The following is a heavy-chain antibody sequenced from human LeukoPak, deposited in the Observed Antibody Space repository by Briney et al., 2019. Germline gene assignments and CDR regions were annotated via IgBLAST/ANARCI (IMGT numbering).Heavy chain of an antibody. CDR1: GFTFDDYA. CDR3: AKDIGSGRPAPFDY. Sequence: GRSLRLSCAASGFTFDDYAMHWVRQAPGKGLEWVSGISWNSGSIGYADSVKGQFTISRDNAKNTLYLQMNSLRAEDTALYYCAKDIGSGRPAPFDYWGQGTLVTVSS. J-gene: IGHJ4*02. V-gene: IGHV3-9*01. D-gene: IGHD3-10*01. CDR2: ISWNSGSI.